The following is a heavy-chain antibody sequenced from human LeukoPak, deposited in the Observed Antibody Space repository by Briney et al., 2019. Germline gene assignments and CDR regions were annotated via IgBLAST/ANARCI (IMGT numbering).Heavy chain of an antibody. J-gene: IGHJ5*02. V-gene: IGHV4-61*02. CDR1: GGSISSGRYY. D-gene: IGHD6-13*01. Sequence: SQTLSLTCTVSGGSISSGRYYWSWIRQPAGKGLEWVGRIYTSGSTNYNPSLKSRVTISVDTSKNQFSLKLNSVTAADTAVYYCGAAAGLYNWFDPWGQGTLVTVSS. CDR3: GAAAGLYNWFDP. CDR2: IYTSGST.